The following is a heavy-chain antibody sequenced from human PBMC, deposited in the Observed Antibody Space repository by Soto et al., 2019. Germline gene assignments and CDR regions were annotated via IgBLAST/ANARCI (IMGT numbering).Heavy chain of an antibody. V-gene: IGHV3-23*01. CDR2: ISENGGGT. J-gene: IGHJ4*02. D-gene: IGHD2-15*01. CDR1: GFTFSNFA. CDR3: VKGQVGIGLFDK. Sequence: GGSLRLSCAASGFTFSNFAMRWVRQAPGRGPECAAAISENGGGTSYADSVRGRFTISRDNSKSTVYLQMNSLRDEDTAIYYCVKGQVGIGLFDKWGQGTLVTVSS.